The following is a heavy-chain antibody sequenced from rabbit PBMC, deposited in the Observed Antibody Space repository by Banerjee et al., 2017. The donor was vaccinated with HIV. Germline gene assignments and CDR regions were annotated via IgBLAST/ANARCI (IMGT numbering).Heavy chain of an antibody. V-gene: IGHV1S47*01. CDR3: VRGASASGYYNL. CDR2: IDLVFGST. J-gene: IGHJ4*01. D-gene: IGHD1-1*01. Sequence: QEQLVESGGGLVKPEGSLTLTCKASGFSFSDRDVMCWVRQAPGKGLEWIGFIDLVFGSTYYASWVNGRFTISSHNAQNTLYLQLNSLTAADTATYFCVRGASASGYYNLWGPGTLVTVS. CDR1: GFSFSDRDV.